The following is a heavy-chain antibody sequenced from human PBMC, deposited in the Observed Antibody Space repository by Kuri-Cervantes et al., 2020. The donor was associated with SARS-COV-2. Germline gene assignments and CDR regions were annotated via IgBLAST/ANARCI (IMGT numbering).Heavy chain of an antibody. V-gene: IGHV3-53*01. Sequence: GGSLSLSCAASGFTVSSNYMSWVRQAPGKGLEWASVIYSGGSTYYADSVKGRFTISRDNAKNSLYLQMNSLRAEDTAVYYCAREGVDIVGAPHDAFDIWGQGTMVTVSS. CDR3: AREGVDIVGAPHDAFDI. CDR2: IYSGGST. D-gene: IGHD1-26*01. CDR1: GFTVSSNY. J-gene: IGHJ3*02.